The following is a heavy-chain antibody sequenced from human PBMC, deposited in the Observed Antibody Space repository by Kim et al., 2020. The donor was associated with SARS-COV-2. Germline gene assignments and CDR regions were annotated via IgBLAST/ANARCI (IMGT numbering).Heavy chain of an antibody. V-gene: IGHV4-4*02. D-gene: IGHD6-19*01. CDR3: ARGYSSGWYGHYYYGMDV. CDR2: IYHSGST. J-gene: IGHJ6*02. Sequence: SETLSLTCAVSGGSISSSNWWSWVRQPPGKGLEWIGEIYHSGSTNYNPSLKSRVTISVDKSKNQFSLKLSSVTAADTAVYYCARGYSSGWYGHYYYGMDVWGQGTPVTVSS. CDR1: GGSISSSNW.